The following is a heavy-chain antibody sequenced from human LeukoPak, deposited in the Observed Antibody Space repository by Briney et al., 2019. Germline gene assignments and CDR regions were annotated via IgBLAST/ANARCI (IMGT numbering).Heavy chain of an antibody. CDR3: ASSYCSGGSCYQIDY. J-gene: IGHJ4*02. D-gene: IGHD2-15*01. Sequence: ASVKVSCKASGGTFSSYAISWVRQAPGQGLEWMGWISAYNGNTNYAQKLQGRVTMTTDTSTSTAYMELRSLRSDDTAVYYCASSYCSGGSCYQIDYWGQGTLVTVSS. CDR1: GGTFSSYA. CDR2: ISAYNGNT. V-gene: IGHV1-18*01.